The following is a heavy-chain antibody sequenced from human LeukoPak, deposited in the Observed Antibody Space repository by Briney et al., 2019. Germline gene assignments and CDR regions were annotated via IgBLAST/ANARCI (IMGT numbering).Heavy chain of an antibody. J-gene: IGHJ6*02. V-gene: IGHV4-34*01. CDR1: GGSFSGYY. Sequence: PSETLSLTCAVYGGSFSGYYWSWIRQPSGKGLEWIGEINHSGSTNYNPSLKSRVTISVDTSKNQFSLKLSSVTAADTAVYYCARRWTLDVWGQGTTVTVSS. CDR3: ARRWTLDV. CDR2: INHSGST. D-gene: IGHD4-23*01.